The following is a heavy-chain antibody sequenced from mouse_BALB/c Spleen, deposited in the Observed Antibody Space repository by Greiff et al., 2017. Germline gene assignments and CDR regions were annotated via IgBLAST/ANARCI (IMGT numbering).Heavy chain of an antibody. CDR2: INPSSGYT. Sequence: QVQLQQSGPELVKPGASVKVSCKASGYTFTSYTMHWVKQRPGQGLEWIGYINPSSGYTNYNQKFKDKATLTADKSSSTAYMQLSSLTSEDSAVYYCARRGGYGNYNYAMDYWGQGTSVTVSS. CDR1: GYTFTSYT. J-gene: IGHJ4*01. CDR3: ARRGGYGNYNYAMDY. D-gene: IGHD2-10*02. V-gene: IGHV1S26*01.